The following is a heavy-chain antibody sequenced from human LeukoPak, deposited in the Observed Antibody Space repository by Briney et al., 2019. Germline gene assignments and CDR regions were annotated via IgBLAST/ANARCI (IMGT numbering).Heavy chain of an antibody. J-gene: IGHJ4*02. CDR3: VRGSTLRHYQY. CDR1: GGSVSSGISY. V-gene: IGHV4-61*01. CDR2: ISDSGGS. D-gene: IGHD3-16*01. Sequence: SETLSLTCSVSGGSVSSGISYWSWIRQPPGEGLEWIAYISDSGGSDYNPSLRGRVTISLDTSKNQFSLNLSSVTAADTAVYYCVRGSTLRHYQYWGQGTLVTVSS.